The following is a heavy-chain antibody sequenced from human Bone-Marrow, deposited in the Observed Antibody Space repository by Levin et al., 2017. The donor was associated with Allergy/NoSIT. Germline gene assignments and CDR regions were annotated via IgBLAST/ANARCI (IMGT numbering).Heavy chain of an antibody. J-gene: IGHJ6*02. V-gene: IGHV4-59*01. Sequence: SETLSLTCTVSGGSISSYYWSWIRQPPGKGLEWIGYIYYSGSTNYSPSLKSRVTISVDTSKNQFSLKLSSVTAADTAVYYCARVTYSSSWHGYYYGMDVWGQGTTVTVSS. CDR1: GGSISSYY. CDR3: ARVTYSSSWHGYYYGMDV. CDR2: IYYSGST. D-gene: IGHD6-13*01.